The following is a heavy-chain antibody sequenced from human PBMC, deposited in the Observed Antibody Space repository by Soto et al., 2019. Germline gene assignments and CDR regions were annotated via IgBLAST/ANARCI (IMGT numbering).Heavy chain of an antibody. J-gene: IGHJ6*02. V-gene: IGHV4-4*02. CDR2: IYHSGST. Sequence: QVQLQESGPGLVKPSGTLSLTCAVSGGSISSSNWWSWVRQPPGKGLEWVGEIYHSGSTNYNPSLXRXVXXSVDKSKNQSALKLSSVTAADTAGYYCARERAMDVWGQGTTVNGSS. CDR3: ARERAMDV. CDR1: GGSISSSNW.